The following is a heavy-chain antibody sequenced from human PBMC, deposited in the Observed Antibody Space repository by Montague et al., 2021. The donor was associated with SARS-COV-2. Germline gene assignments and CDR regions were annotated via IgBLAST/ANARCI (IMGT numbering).Heavy chain of an antibody. CDR2: IYSGGSST. CDR1: GFTFSSYA. Sequence: SLRLSCAASGFTFSSYAMSWVRQAPGKGLEWVSVIYSGGSSTYYADSVKGRFTISRDNSKNTLYLQVNSLRAEDTAVYYCARELADYGMDVWGQGTTVTVSS. J-gene: IGHJ6*02. CDR3: ARELADYGMDV. V-gene: IGHV3-23*03.